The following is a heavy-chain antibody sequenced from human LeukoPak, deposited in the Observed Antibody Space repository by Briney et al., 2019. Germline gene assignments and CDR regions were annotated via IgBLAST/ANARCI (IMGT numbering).Heavy chain of an antibody. CDR2: ISSSSSYI. D-gene: IGHD6-13*01. CDR1: GFTFSSYS. CDR3: ARGSSSWYNWFDP. V-gene: IGHV3-21*01. J-gene: IGHJ5*02. Sequence: GGSLRLSCAASGFTFSSYSMNWIRQAPGKGLEWVSSISSSSSYIYYADSVKGRFTISRDNAKNSLYLQMNSLRAEDTAVYYCARGSSSWYNWFDPWGQGTLVIVSS.